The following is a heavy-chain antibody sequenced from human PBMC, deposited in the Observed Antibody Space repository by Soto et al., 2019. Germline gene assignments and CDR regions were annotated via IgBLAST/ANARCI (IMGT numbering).Heavy chain of an antibody. J-gene: IGHJ4*02. Sequence: GGSLRLSCAASGFTFSSYAMSWVRQTPGKGLEWVSGVLGGGGSTFYADSVKGRFTISRDNAKNSLFLQMNSLRDEDTAVYYCARDRSLGVHTYVCDYWGQGTLVTVSS. CDR2: VLGGGGST. CDR3: ARDRSLGVHTYVCDY. CDR1: GFTFSSYA. V-gene: IGHV3-23*01. D-gene: IGHD5-18*01.